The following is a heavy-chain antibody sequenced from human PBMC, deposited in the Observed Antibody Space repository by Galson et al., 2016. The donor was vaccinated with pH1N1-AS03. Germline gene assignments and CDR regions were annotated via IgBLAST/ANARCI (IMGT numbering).Heavy chain of an antibody. J-gene: IGHJ4*02. V-gene: IGHV3-64*01. CDR2: ISGNGYST. Sequence: SLRLSCAASGFTFSSYAMHWVRQAPGTGLQYVSAISGNGYSTYYANSVKGRFTISRDNSKGTLLLQMGSLRPEDRAVYYCARGPVSYSNYWFPPPDYWGQGTLVTVSS. CDR1: GFTFSSYA. CDR3: ARGPVSYSNYWFPPPDY. D-gene: IGHD6-13*01.